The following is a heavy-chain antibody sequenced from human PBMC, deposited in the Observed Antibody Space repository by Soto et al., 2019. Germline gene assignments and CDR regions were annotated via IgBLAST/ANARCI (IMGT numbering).Heavy chain of an antibody. CDR3: ATLGGYCSGGSCYVSDY. V-gene: IGHV4-59*01. CDR2: IYYSGST. D-gene: IGHD2-15*01. Sequence: ASETLSLTCTVSGGSISSYYWSWIRQPPGKGLEWIGYIYYSGSTNYNPSLKSRVTISVDTSKNQFSLKLSSVTAADTAVYYCATLGGYCSGGSCYVSDYWGQGTLVTVSS. CDR1: GGSISSYY. J-gene: IGHJ4*02.